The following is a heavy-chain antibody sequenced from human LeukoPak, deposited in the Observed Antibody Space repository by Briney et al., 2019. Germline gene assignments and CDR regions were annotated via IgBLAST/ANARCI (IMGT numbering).Heavy chain of an antibody. CDR2: INWNGGST. Sequence: GGSLRLSCAASGFTFSTYSMNWVRQAPGKGLEWVSGINWNGGSTGYADSAKGRFTISRDNAKNSLYLQMNSLRAEDTALYYCARDWCSSTSCWRGPFDYWGQGTLVTVSS. CDR1: GFTFSTYS. V-gene: IGHV3-20*04. CDR3: ARDWCSSTSCWRGPFDY. D-gene: IGHD2-2*01. J-gene: IGHJ4*02.